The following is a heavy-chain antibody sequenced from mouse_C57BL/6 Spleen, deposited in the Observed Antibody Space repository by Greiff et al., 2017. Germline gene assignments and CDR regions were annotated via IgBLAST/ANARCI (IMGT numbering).Heavy chain of an antibody. J-gene: IGHJ3*01. D-gene: IGHD2-2*01. Sequence: QVQLQQPGAELVKPGASVKLSCKASGYTFTSYWMQWVKQRPGQGLEWIGEIDPSDSYTNYNQKFKGKATLTVDTSSSTAYMQLSSLTSEYSAVYYCARRDYGYWFAYWGQGTLVTVSA. CDR3: ARRDYGYWFAY. CDR1: GYTFTSYW. CDR2: IDPSDSYT. V-gene: IGHV1-50*01.